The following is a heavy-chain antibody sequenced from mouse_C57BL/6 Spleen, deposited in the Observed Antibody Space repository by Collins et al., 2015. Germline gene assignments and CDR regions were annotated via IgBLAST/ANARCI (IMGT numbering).Heavy chain of an antibody. V-gene: IGHV9-1*02. J-gene: IGHJ4*01. Sequence: KASGYTFTNYGMNWVKQAPGKGLKWMGWINTYTGEPTYADDFKGRFAFSLETSASTAYLQINNLKNEDMATYFCASRYGIYYAMDYWGQGTSVTVSS. CDR3: ASRYGIYYAMDY. CDR1: GYTFTNYG. CDR2: INTYTGEP. D-gene: IGHD2-10*02.